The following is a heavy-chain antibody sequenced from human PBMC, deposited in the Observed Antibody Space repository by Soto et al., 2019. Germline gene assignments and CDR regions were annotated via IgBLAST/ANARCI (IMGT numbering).Heavy chain of an antibody. D-gene: IGHD4-17*01. CDR3: ERVDPYGDYEEYFQH. J-gene: IGHJ1*01. Sequence: QVQLLQSGAEVKKPGSSVKVSCKASGGTFSSYTISWVRQAPGQGLEWMGRIIPILGIANYAQKFQGRVTITADQSTSTAYMELSSLRSEDTAVYYCERVDPYGDYEEYFQHWGQGTLVTVSS. CDR2: IIPILGIA. V-gene: IGHV1-69*02. CDR1: GGTFSSYT.